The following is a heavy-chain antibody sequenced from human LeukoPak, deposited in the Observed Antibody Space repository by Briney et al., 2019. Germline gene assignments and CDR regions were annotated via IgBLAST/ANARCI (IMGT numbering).Heavy chain of an antibody. D-gene: IGHD2-2*01. V-gene: IGHV3-23*01. Sequence: GGSLRLSCAASGFTLSSQCRTWVRQAPGKGLEWVSVIAGGGSSTYYADSVKGRFTISRDNSKNTLYLQMNSLRVEDTAVYYCVKDPDPRYCSSTSCSPIWGQGTMVTVSS. J-gene: IGHJ3*02. CDR3: VKDPDPRYCSSTSCSPI. CDR2: IAGGGSST. CDR1: GFTLSSQC.